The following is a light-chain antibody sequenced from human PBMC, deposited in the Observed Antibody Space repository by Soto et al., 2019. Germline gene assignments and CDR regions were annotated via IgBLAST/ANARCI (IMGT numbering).Light chain of an antibody. CDR2: GAS. CDR3: HQYDNWPKT. J-gene: IGKJ5*01. Sequence: ELVLTQSPGTPSLPPGERATLSCRSSQSVSSSYLAWYQQKPGQAPRLLIYGASSRATGIPARFSGSGSGTEFTLTISSLQSEDFAVYYCHQYDNWPKTFGQGTRLEIK. V-gene: IGKV3-20*01. CDR1: QSVSSSY.